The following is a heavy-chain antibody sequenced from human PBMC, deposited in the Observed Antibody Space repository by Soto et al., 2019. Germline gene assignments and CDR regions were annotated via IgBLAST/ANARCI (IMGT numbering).Heavy chain of an antibody. D-gene: IGHD1-20*01. J-gene: IGHJ1*01. CDR3: TTVFEN. V-gene: IGHV3-74*01. CDR1: GITLTNYW. Sequence: GGSRRLSCAASGITLTNYWLRWVRQLPGKGLVSVSRIDGVGTRTIYSCSVRGRFTCSRDFADNMLYLPMHSLTPDATGVYYCTTVFENWGQGTRVTFSS. CDR2: IDGVGTRT.